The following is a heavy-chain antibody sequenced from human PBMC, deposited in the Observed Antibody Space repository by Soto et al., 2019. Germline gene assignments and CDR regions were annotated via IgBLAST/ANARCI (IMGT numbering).Heavy chain of an antibody. CDR2: ISWNSGNL. J-gene: IGHJ5*02. Sequence: ESQLVESGGGLVQPGRSLRLSCEASGFIFKNYAMVWVRQGPGKGLEWVSSISWNSGNLDYGDSVKGRFTISRDNAKNSLYLQMNSLRTEDTAWYFCAKAPVYGSGGWFAPWGQGTLVTVSS. CDR1: GFIFKNYA. V-gene: IGHV3-9*01. CDR3: AKAPVYGSGGWFAP. D-gene: IGHD3-10*01.